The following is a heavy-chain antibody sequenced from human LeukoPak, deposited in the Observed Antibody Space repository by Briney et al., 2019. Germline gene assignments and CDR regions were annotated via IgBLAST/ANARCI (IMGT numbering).Heavy chain of an antibody. CDR2: ISSSGSTI. D-gene: IGHD4-23*01. CDR1: GFTFSDYY. V-gene: IGHV3-11*01. CDR3: AKAGGNVYYYHMDV. Sequence: GGSLRLSCAASGFTFSDYYMSWIRQAPGKGLEWVSYISSSGSTIYYADSVKGRFTISRDNAKNSLYLQMNNLRAEDMALYYCAKAGGNVYYYHMDVWGKGTTVTVSS. J-gene: IGHJ6*03.